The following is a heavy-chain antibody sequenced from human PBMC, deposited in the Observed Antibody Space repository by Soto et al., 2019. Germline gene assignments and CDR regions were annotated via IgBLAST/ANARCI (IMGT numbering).Heavy chain of an antibody. CDR2: IYHSGST. V-gene: IGHV4-30-2*01. J-gene: IGHJ4*01. CDR3: ARWDDIQGDYFDY. D-gene: IGHD3-9*01. Sequence: SETLSLTCAVSGGSISSGGYSWSWIRQPPGKGLEWIGYIYHSGSTYYNPSLKSRVTVSVDRSKNQFSLKLSSVTAADTAVYYCARWDDIQGDYFDYWGQGTLVTVSS. CDR1: GGSISSGGYS.